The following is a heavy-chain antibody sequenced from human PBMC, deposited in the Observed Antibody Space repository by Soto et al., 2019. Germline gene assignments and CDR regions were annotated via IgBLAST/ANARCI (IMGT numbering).Heavy chain of an antibody. D-gene: IGHD1-7*01. CDR3: ARDKGLELLLYYYGRDV. CDR1: GFTFSSYS. CDR2: ISSGSSYI. Sequence: EVQLVESGGGLVKPGGSLRLSCAASGFTFSSYSMNWVRQAPGKGLEWVSSISSGSSYIYYADSVKGRFTISRDNAKNSLYLQMNSLRAEDAAVYYCARDKGLELLLYYYGRDVWGQGTTVTVSS. V-gene: IGHV3-21*01. J-gene: IGHJ6*02.